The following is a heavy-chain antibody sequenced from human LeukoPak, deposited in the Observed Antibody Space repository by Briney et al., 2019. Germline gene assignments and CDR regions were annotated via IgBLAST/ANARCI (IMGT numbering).Heavy chain of an antibody. CDR3: ARADGGYYSPYWYFDL. D-gene: IGHD3-22*01. J-gene: IGHJ2*01. V-gene: IGHV4-61*02. CDR2: IYTSGST. CDR1: GGSISSGSYY. Sequence: SETLSLTCTVSGGSISSGSYYWSWIRQPAGKGLEWIGRIYTSGSTNYNPSLKSRVTISVDTSKNQFSLKLSSVTAADTAVYYCARADGGYYSPYWYFDLWGRGTLVTVSS.